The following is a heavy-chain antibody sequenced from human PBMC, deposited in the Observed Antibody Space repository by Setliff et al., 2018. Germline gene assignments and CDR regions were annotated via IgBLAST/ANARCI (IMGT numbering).Heavy chain of an antibody. D-gene: IGHD3-3*01. V-gene: IGHV4-61*09. CDR3: ARMSGFQYMDV. CDR2: IYTSWST. J-gene: IGHJ6*03. Sequence: SETLSLTCTVSDDSISGTYYWTWIRQPAGKGLEWLGQIYTSWSTNYNPSLKGRATLSIDASKRQFSLKLTSVTAADTAVYYCARMSGFQYMDVWGKGTTVTVSS. CDR1: DDSISGTYY.